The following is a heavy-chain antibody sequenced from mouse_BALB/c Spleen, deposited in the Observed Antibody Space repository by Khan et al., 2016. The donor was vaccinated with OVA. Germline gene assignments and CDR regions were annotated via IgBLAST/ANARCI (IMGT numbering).Heavy chain of an antibody. V-gene: IGHV2-3*01. Sequence: QVRLQQSGPGLVAHSQSLSITCTVSGFSLTSDGVSWVRQPPGKGLEWLGVIWGDGSTNYHSALRSRLSIRKDNSKSQVFLKLDSLQTDDTATYYCAKLRVFYFDSWGQGTTLTVSS. CDR3: AKLRVFYFDS. CDR1: GFSLTSDG. J-gene: IGHJ2*01. CDR2: IWGDGST.